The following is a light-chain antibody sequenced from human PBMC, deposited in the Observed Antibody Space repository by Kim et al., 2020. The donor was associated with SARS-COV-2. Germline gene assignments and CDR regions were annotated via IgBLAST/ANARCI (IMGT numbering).Light chain of an antibody. CDR2: GAS. CDR3: QQYGSSPMYT. J-gene: IGKJ2*01. Sequence: SPGERATLSCRARKSVSSSYLAWYQQKPGQAPRLLIYGASSRATGIPDRFSGSGSGTDFTLTISRREPEDVAVYYCQQYGSSPMYTFGQGTKLEI. CDR1: KSVSSSY. V-gene: IGKV3-20*01.